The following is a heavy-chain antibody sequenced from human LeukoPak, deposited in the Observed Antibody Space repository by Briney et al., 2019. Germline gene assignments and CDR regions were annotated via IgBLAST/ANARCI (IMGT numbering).Heavy chain of an antibody. J-gene: IGHJ4*02. Sequence: ASVRVSCKASGYTFTGYYMHWVRQAPGQGLEWMGWINPNSGGTNYAQKFQGRVTMTRDTSISTAYMELSRLRSDDTAVYYCAKPLWFGELTTSFDYWGQGTLVTVSS. CDR3: AKPLWFGELTTSFDY. CDR2: INPNSGGT. D-gene: IGHD3-10*01. CDR1: GYTFTGYY. V-gene: IGHV1-2*02.